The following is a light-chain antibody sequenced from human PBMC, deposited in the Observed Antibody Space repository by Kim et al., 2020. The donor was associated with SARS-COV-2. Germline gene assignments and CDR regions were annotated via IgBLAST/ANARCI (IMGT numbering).Light chain of an antibody. CDR2: TNN. Sequence: GQRCNVCCPGTSASIGTHTVNWYQQFPGTAPKLRIHTNNERPSGIPDRFSGSNSGTSASLATSGLQPEDEADYYCASWDDILNGWVFGGGTQLTVL. CDR1: SASIGTHT. V-gene: IGLV1-44*01. CDR3: ASWDDILNGWV. J-gene: IGLJ3*02.